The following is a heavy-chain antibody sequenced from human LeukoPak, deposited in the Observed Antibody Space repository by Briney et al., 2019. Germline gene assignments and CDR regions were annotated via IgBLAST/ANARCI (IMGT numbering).Heavy chain of an antibody. CDR3: ARDPTIDAFDI. V-gene: IGHV1-2*02. CDR1: GYIFSGHY. Sequence: ASVKVSCKASGYIFSGHYMHWVRQAPGQGLEWMGWINPNSGGTNYAQKFQGRVTMTRDTSISTAYMELSRLRSDDTAVYYCARDPTIDAFDIWGQGTMVTVSS. CDR2: INPNSGGT. J-gene: IGHJ3*02.